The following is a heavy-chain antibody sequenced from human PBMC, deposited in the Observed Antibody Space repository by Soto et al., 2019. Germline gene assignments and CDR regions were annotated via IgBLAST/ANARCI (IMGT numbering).Heavy chain of an antibody. CDR1: GGSISSYY. CDR3: ARDPRRQYSYGMDV. J-gene: IGHJ6*02. Sequence: SETLSLTCTVSGGSISSYYWSWIRQPPGKGLEWIGYIYYSGSTNYNPSLKSRVTISVDTSKNQFSLKLSSVTAADTAVYYCARDPRRQYSYGMDVWGQGPTVTVSS. CDR2: IYYSGST. D-gene: IGHD6-25*01. V-gene: IGHV4-59*01.